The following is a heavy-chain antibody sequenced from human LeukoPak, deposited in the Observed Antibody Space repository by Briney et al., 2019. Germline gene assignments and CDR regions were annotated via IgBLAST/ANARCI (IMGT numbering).Heavy chain of an antibody. CDR2: IIPIFGTT. V-gene: IGHV1-69*05. Sequence: SVKVSCKASGGTFSSYAISWVRQAPGQGLEWMGGIIPIFGTTNYAQKFQGRVTITTDESTSTAYMELSSLRSEDTAVYYCAIVIEYYFDYWGQGTLVTVSS. J-gene: IGHJ4*02. CDR1: GGTFSSYA. D-gene: IGHD2-21*01. CDR3: AIVIEYYFDY.